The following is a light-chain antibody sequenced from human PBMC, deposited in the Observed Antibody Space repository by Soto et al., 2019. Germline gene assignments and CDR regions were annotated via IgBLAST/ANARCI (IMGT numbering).Light chain of an antibody. J-gene: IGKJ1*01. CDR2: GAS. Sequence: IVMTHSPAALSVSPGEIATLSFRAIQSLTTNLAWYQQKPGQPPRLLIYGASTRATGIPARFSGSGSGTEFTLTISSLQSEDFAVYYCQQYHNWPRTFGQGTKVDIK. CDR1: QSLTTN. CDR3: QQYHNWPRT. V-gene: IGKV3-15*01.